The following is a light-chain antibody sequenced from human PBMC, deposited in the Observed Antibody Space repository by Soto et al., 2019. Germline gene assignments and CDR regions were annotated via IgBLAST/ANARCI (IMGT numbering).Light chain of an antibody. J-gene: IGLJ2*01. CDR2: DVT. Sequence: QSVLTQPASVSGSPGQSITISCTGISSDVGGYNYVSWYQQHPGKAPKLMIYDVTNRPSGVSLRFSGSKSGNTASLTISGLQAEDEADYYCNSYTSSSTLIFGGGTKVTVL. V-gene: IGLV2-14*01. CDR1: SSDVGGYNY. CDR3: NSYTSSSTLI.